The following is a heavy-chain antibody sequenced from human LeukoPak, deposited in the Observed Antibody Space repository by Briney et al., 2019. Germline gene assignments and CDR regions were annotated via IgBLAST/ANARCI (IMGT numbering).Heavy chain of an antibody. CDR2: IYYSGST. Sequence: SETLSLTCTVSGGSISSYYWSWIRQPPGKGLEWIGYIYYSGSTKYNPSLKSRVTISVDTSKNQFSLKLNSVTAADTAVYYCARSRNYYYYYAMDVWGQGTTVTVSS. V-gene: IGHV4-59*08. D-gene: IGHD2-2*01. J-gene: IGHJ6*02. CDR1: GGSISSYY. CDR3: ARSRNYYYYYAMDV.